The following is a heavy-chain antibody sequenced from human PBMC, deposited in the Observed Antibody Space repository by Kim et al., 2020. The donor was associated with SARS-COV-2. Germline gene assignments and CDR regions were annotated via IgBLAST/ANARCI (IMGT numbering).Heavy chain of an antibody. Sequence: SETLSLTCTVSGGSISSGDYYWSWIRQPPGKGLEWIGYIYYSGSTYYNPSLKSRVTISVDTSKNQFSLKLSSVTAADTAVYYCARAGLLFEGWFDPWGQGTLVTVSS. CDR1: GGSISSGDYY. V-gene: IGHV4-30-4*01. CDR2: IYYSGST. J-gene: IGHJ5*02. CDR3: ARAGLLFEGWFDP. D-gene: IGHD2-2*01.